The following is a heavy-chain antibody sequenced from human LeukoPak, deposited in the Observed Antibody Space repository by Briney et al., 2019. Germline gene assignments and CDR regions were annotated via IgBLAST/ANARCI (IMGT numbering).Heavy chain of an antibody. CDR2: ISYDGSNK. D-gene: IGHD3-9*01. J-gene: IGHJ4*02. Sequence: GGSLRLSCAASGFTFSGYAMHWVRQAPGKGLEWVAVISYDGSNKYYADSVKGRFTISSDNSKNTLYLQMNSLRAEDTAVYYCARVRYFDWLSPFDYWGQGTLVTVSS. CDR1: GFTFSGYA. V-gene: IGHV3-30*04. CDR3: ARVRYFDWLSPFDY.